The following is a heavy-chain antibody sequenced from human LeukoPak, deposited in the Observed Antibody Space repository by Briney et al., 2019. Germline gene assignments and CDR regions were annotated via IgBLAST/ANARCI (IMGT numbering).Heavy chain of an antibody. CDR1: GGSISSYY. CDR2: IDYSGST. D-gene: IGHD6-19*01. V-gene: IGHV4-59*01. Sequence: SETLSLTCTVSGGSISSYYWSWIRQPPGKGLEWIGYIDYSGSTNYNPSLKSRVTISVDTSKNQFSLKLSSVTAADTAVYYCAREEYSSGSNGMDVWGQGTTVTVSS. CDR3: AREEYSSGSNGMDV. J-gene: IGHJ6*02.